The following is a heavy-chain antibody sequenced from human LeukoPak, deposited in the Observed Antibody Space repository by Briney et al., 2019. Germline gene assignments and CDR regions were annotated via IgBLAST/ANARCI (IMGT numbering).Heavy chain of an antibody. Sequence: ASVKVSCKASGYTFTSYYMHWVRQAPGQGLEWMGIINPSGGSTSYAQKFQGRVTMTRDTSTSTVYMELSSLRSEDATVYYCARASFLILVNDYWGQGTLVTVSS. V-gene: IGHV1-46*01. J-gene: IGHJ4*02. CDR3: ARASFLILVNDY. CDR2: INPSGGST. CDR1: GYTFTSYY. D-gene: IGHD2/OR15-2a*01.